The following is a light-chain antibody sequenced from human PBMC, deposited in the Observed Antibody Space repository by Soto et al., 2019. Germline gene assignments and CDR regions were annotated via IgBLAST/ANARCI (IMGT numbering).Light chain of an antibody. J-gene: IGKJ2*01. CDR1: QSVNSN. CDR3: QQSNNWPYT. CDR2: GAS. V-gene: IGKV3-15*01. Sequence: EIVMTQSPATLSVSPGERATLSCRASQSVNSNLAWYQQKPGQAPSLLIYGASTRATGVPARFSGSGSGTEFTLTISSLQSEDFAVYFCQQSNNWPYTFGQGTKLDIK.